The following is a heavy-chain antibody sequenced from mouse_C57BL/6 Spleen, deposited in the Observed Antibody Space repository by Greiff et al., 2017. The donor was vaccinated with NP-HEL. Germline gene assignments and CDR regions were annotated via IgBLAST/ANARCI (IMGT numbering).Heavy chain of an antibody. V-gene: IGHV7-3*01. J-gene: IGHJ3*01. D-gene: IGHD3-2*02. CDR1: GFTFTDYY. CDR3: ARYTDSSAFAY. CDR2: IRHKANGYTT. Sequence: EVKLMESGGGLVQPGGSLSLSCAASGFTFTDYYMSWVRQPPGKALEWLGFIRHKANGYTTEYSASVKGRFTISRDTSQSILYLQMNAMSAEDSATDYCARYTDSSAFAYWGQGTLVTVSA.